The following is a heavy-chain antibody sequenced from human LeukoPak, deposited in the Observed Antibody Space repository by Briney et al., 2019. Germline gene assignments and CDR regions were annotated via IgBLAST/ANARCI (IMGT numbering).Heavy chain of an antibody. CDR1: GYTLTELS. CDR2: FDPEDGET. V-gene: IGHV1-24*01. D-gene: IGHD2-15*01. CDR3: ATAHARTGYCSGGSCYPFDY. J-gene: IGHJ4*02. Sequence: GASVKVSCKVSGYTLTELSMHWVRQAPGKGLEWMGGFDPEDGETIYAQKFQGRVTMTEDTSTDTAYMELSSLRSEDTAVYHCATAHARTGYCSGGSCYPFDYWGQGTLVTVSS.